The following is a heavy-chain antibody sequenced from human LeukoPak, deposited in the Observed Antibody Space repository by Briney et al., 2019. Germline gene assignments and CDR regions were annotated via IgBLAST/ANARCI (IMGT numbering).Heavy chain of an antibody. Sequence: GASVKVSCKTSGFTFTTYTMHWVRQAPGQGLEWMGRINPTSGGTTSAQKFRGRVTMTRDTSINTAYMELSRLRSDDTAVFYCARSSTTYYYFDFWGQGALVTVSS. V-gene: IGHV1-2*06. CDR2: INPTSGGT. CDR1: GFTFTTYT. CDR3: ARSSTTYYYFDF. J-gene: IGHJ4*02. D-gene: IGHD2-2*01.